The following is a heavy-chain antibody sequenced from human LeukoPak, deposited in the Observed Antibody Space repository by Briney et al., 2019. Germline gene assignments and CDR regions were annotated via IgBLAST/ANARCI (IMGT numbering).Heavy chain of an antibody. Sequence: GGSLRLSCAVSGITLSNYGMTWVRQAPGKGLEWVAGISDSGGSTNYADSVKGRFTISRDNPKNTLYLQMNSLRAEDTAVYYCARGGYYDILTGYSQGAFDIWGQGTMVTVSS. CDR1: GITLSNYG. CDR3: ARGGYYDILTGYSQGAFDI. CDR2: ISDSGGST. J-gene: IGHJ3*02. V-gene: IGHV3-23*01. D-gene: IGHD3-9*01.